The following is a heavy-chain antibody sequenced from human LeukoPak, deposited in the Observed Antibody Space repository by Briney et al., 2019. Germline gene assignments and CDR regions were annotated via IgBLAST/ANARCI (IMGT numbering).Heavy chain of an antibody. J-gene: IGHJ4*02. V-gene: IGHV4-39*01. CDR3: ARQGSEDSSGYYYQFDY. CDR1: GASISSSSYY. D-gene: IGHD3-22*01. CDR2: IYYSGST. Sequence: SETLSLTCTVSGASISSSSYYWGWVRQPPGKGLEWIGSIYYSGSTYYNPSLKSRVTISVDTSKNQFSLKLNSVTAADTALYYCARQGSEDSSGYYYQFDYWGQGNLVTVSS.